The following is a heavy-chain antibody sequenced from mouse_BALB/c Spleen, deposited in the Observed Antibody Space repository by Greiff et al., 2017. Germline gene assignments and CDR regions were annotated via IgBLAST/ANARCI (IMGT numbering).Heavy chain of an antibody. D-gene: IGHD2-2*01. CDR3: ARVGYGYDWYFDV. CDR1: GFTFSSYY. CDR2: INSNGGST. J-gene: IGHJ1*01. Sequence: EVQVVESGGGLVKLGGSLKLSCAASGFTFSSYYMSWVRQTPEKRLELVAAINSNGGSTYYPDTVKGRFTISRDNAKNTLYLQMSSLKSEDTALYDCARVGYGYDWYFDVWGAGTTVTVSS. V-gene: IGHV5-6-2*01.